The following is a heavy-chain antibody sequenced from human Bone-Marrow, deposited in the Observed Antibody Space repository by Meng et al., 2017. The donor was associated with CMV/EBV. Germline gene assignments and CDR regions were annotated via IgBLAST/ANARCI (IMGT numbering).Heavy chain of an antibody. Sequence: GGSLRLSCAASGFTFSDYYMSWIRQAPGKGLEWVSYISSSGNTIYYADSVKGRFTISRDNAKSSLYLQMNSLRAEDTAVYYCARAGLRFFRDPPVLDGMDVWGQGTTVTVSS. D-gene: IGHD3-3*01. CDR3: ARAGLRFFRDPPVLDGMDV. V-gene: IGHV3-11*04. CDR2: ISSSGNTI. CDR1: GFTFSDYY. J-gene: IGHJ6*02.